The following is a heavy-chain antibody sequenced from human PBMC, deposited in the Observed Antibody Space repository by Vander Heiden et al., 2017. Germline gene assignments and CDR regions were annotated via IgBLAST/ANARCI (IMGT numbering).Heavy chain of an antibody. Sequence: QVQHVQSGAEVKKPGASVKVSCTTSGYTFIKYAIHWVRQAPGQRPEWMGWINIGNGNTKYSQKFQGRVTITRDTSASIVYMEVSSLRSEDTAVYYCARTAVHNAYYPLDYWGQGTLITVSP. D-gene: IGHD3-16*01. J-gene: IGHJ4*02. V-gene: IGHV1-3*04. CDR3: ARTAVHNAYYPLDY. CDR1: GYTFIKYA. CDR2: INIGNGNT.